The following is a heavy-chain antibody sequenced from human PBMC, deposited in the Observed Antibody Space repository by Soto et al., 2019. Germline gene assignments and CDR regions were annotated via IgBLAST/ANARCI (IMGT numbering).Heavy chain of an antibody. J-gene: IGHJ6*02. V-gene: IGHV4-39*01. CDR2: IYYSGSA. CDR1: GGSISSSNYN. D-gene: IGHD2-8*01. Sequence: PSETLSLTCTVSGGSISSSNYNWGWIRQPPGKGLEWIGSIYYSGSAYYNPSLKSRVTISVDRSKNQFSLKLSSVTAADTAVYYCARVNRYCTNGVCYGAGDMDVWGQGTTVTVSS. CDR3: ARVNRYCTNGVCYGAGDMDV.